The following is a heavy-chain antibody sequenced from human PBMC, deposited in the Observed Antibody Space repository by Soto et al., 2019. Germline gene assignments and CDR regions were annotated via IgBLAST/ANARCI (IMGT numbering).Heavy chain of an antibody. D-gene: IGHD3-16*01. J-gene: IGHJ6*02. CDR3: LKDINKRHINSCDAWHI. CDR1: GFTFDDYA. V-gene: IGHV3-9*01. CDR2: ISWNSGSI. Sequence: PGGSLRLSXAASGFTFDDYAIHRVRQAPGKGLEWVAGISWNSGSIAYADSVKGRFTVSRDNAKNSLSLQMSSLRAEDTALYYCLKDINKRHINSCDAWHIWGQGTTVTVSS.